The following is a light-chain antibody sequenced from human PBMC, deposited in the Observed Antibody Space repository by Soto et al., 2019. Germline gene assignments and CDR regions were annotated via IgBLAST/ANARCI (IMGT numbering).Light chain of an antibody. CDR1: RSVLYTSNNKNY. V-gene: IGKV4-1*01. Sequence: DIVMTQSPNSLAVSLGERATINCESSRSVLYTSNNKNYLAWYQQKPGQPPKLLISWASTRESGVPDRFSGSGSGTDFTLTIISLQAEDVAVYYCQQYLSTMYTFGQGTKLEIK. J-gene: IGKJ2*01. CDR3: QQYLSTMYT. CDR2: WAS.